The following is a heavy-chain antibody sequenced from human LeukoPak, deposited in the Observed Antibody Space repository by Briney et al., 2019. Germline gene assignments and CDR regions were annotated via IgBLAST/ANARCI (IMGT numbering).Heavy chain of an antibody. CDR3: GGDSSGYYDY. V-gene: IGHV3-48*04. CDR2: ISSSSIT. CDR1: GFTFSNYG. J-gene: IGHJ4*02. D-gene: IGHD3-22*01. Sequence: GGSLRLSCIASGFTFSNYGMNWVRQAPGKRLEWGSHISSSSITHYPDSVKGRFTISRDNAKNSLYLQMNCLRAEDTAVYYCGGDSSGYYDYRGQGILVTVSS.